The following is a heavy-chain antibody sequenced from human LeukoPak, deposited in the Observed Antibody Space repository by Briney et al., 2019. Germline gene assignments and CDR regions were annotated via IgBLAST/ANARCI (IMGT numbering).Heavy chain of an antibody. Sequence: GGSLRLSCAASGFTFSSYAMHWVRQAPGKGLEWVAVISYDGSNKYYADSVKGRFTISRDNSKNTLYLQMNSLRAEDTAVYYCAKVTGWVQLWDLWGQGTLVTVSS. CDR2: ISYDGSNK. V-gene: IGHV3-30-3*01. CDR3: AKVTGWVQLWDL. CDR1: GFTFSSYA. J-gene: IGHJ5*02. D-gene: IGHD5-18*01.